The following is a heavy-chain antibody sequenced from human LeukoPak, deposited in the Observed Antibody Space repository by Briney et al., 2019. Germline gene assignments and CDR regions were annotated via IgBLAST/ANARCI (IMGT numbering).Heavy chain of an antibody. CDR3: ARERNFYYFDY. D-gene: IGHD3-3*01. CDR2: INSGGGTI. V-gene: IGHV3-48*03. CDR1: GFKISNFE. Sequence: PGGSLRLSCAASGFKISNFEMNWVRQAPGKGLEWVSYINSGGGTIYYADSVEGRFTISRDNAQNSLFLELNSLRGEDTAVYYCARERNFYYFDYWGQGALVTVSS. J-gene: IGHJ4*02.